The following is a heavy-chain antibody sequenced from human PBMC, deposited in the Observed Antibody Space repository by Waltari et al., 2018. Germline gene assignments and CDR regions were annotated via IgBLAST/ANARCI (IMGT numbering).Heavy chain of an antibody. D-gene: IGHD6-6*01. CDR2: INWNVGST. CDR1: GFTFDDYG. V-gene: IGHV3-20*04. J-gene: IGHJ4*02. Sequence: EVQLVESGGGVVRPGGSLRLSCAASGFTFDDYGMSWVRQAPGTGREWVSGINWNVGSTGYADSVKGRFTISRDNAKNSLYLQMNRLRAEDTALYYCARGFGSSSSSQTDYWGQGTLVTVSS. CDR3: ARGFGSSSSSQTDY.